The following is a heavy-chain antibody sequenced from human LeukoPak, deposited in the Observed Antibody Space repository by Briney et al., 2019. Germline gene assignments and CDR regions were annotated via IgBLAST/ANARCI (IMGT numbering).Heavy chain of an antibody. J-gene: IGHJ4*02. Sequence: PGGSLRLSCAASGFTFSSYAMSWVRQAPGKGLEWVSVISGSGGSTYYADSVEGRFTISRDNSKNTLYLQMNSLRAEDTAVYYCAKAYYYGSGSFFDYWGQGTLVTVSS. V-gene: IGHV3-23*01. CDR3: AKAYYYGSGSFFDY. CDR1: GFTFSSYA. CDR2: ISGSGGST. D-gene: IGHD3-10*01.